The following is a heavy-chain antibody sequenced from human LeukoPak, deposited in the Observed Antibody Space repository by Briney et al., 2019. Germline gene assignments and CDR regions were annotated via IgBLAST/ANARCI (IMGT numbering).Heavy chain of an antibody. CDR1: GFTFSSYS. D-gene: IGHD3-10*01. J-gene: IGHJ4*02. CDR2: ISGSGGST. Sequence: PGGSLRLSCAASGFTFSSYSMNWVRQAPGKGLEWVSAISGSGGSTYYADSVKGRFTISRDNSKNTLYLQMNSLRAEDTAVYYCAKGSGSYYNAFDYWGQGTLVTVSS. CDR3: AKGSGSYYNAFDY. V-gene: IGHV3-23*01.